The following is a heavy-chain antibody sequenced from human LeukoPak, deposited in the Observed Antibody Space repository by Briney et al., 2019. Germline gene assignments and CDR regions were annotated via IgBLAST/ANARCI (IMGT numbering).Heavy chain of an antibody. CDR1: EDSVSGNNAA. CDR3: ASTHGPIDH. V-gene: IGHV6-1*01. CDR2: TYYRSKWYN. Sequence: SQTLSLTCSISEDSVSGNNAAWNWIRQSPSRGLEFLGRTYYRSKWYNDYAVSVKSRITIKSDTSKNQFSLQLNSVTPEDTAVYFCASTHGPIDHWGQGTLVTVSS. J-gene: IGHJ5*02. D-gene: IGHD2-8*01.